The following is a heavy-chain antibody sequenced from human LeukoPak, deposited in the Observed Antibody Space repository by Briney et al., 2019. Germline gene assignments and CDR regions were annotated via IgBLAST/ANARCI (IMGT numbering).Heavy chain of an antibody. J-gene: IGHJ4*02. D-gene: IGHD3-10*01. Sequence: PGGSLRLSCAASGFTVSSNYMSWVRQAPGKGLEWVSVIYSGGSTYYADSVKGRFTISRDNSKNTLYLQMNSLRAEDTAVYYCAREGSGSYFDYWGQGTPVTVSS. CDR1: GFTVSSNY. V-gene: IGHV3-53*01. CDR2: IYSGGST. CDR3: AREGSGSYFDY.